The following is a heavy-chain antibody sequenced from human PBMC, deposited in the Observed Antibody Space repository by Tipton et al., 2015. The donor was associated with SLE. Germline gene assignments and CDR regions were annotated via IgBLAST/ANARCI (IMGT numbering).Heavy chain of an antibody. J-gene: IGHJ4*02. Sequence: GLVKPSETLSLSCDVSGYSISSGYSWGWIRQPPGKGLEWVGSIHQSGGTLYNPTLMSRVTMSLATSKNQFSLSLRSVTAADTAVYYCARCRTGACCYYFDYWGQETPVTVSS. CDR2: IHQSGGT. D-gene: IGHD2-15*01. V-gene: IGHV4-38-2*01. CDR1: GYSISSGYS. CDR3: ARCRTGACCYYFDY.